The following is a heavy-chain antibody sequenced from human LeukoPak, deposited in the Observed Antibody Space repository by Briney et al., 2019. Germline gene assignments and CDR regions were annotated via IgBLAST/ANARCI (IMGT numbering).Heavy chain of an antibody. D-gene: IGHD3-10*01. CDR2: ISSSSSYI. V-gene: IGHV3-21*01. CDR3: AKDSGRITMVRGVDY. Sequence: PGGSLRLSCAASGFTFSSYSMNWVRQAPGKGLEWVSSISSSSSYIYYADSVKGRFTISRDNSKNTLYLQMNSLRAEDTAVYYCAKDSGRITMVRGVDYWGQGTLVTVSS. CDR1: GFTFSSYS. J-gene: IGHJ4*02.